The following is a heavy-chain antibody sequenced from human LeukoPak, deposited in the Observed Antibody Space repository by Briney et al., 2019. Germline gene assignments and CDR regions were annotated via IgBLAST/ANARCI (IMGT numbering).Heavy chain of an antibody. CDR2: INHSGST. J-gene: IGHJ5*02. V-gene: IGHV4-34*01. Sequence: SETLSPTRAVYGASFSGYYSSWIRQPPGKWLEWIGEINHSGSTNYNPSRKGRAPISVDTSKNQFSLKLSSVTAADTAVYYCARGKSSHRVRWLLLNWFDPWGQGTLVTVSS. CDR1: GASFSGYY. CDR3: ARGKSSHRVRWLLLNWFDP. D-gene: IGHD4-23*01.